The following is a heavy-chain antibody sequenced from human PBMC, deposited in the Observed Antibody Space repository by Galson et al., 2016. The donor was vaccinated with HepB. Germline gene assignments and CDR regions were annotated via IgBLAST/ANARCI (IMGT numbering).Heavy chain of an antibody. J-gene: IGHJ4*02. CDR3: ARVDGDYEYFDY. CDR2: IYHTGST. CDR1: GYSISSGYY. Sequence: ETLSLTCTVSGYSISSGYYWGWIRQPPGKGLEWIGSIYHTGSTYYNPSLKSRVTISIDTSKNQFSLKLNSVTAADTATYYCARVDGDYEYFDYWGQGTLITVSS. D-gene: IGHD4-17*01. V-gene: IGHV4-38-2*02.